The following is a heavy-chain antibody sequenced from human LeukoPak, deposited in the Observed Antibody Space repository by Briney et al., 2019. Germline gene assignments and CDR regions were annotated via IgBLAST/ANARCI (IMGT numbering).Heavy chain of an antibody. CDR1: GFDFSTYW. J-gene: IGHJ4*02. CDR2: IKRDGSVT. Sequence: GGSLRLSWAVAGFDFSTYWMTWVRHAPGEGREWVANIKRDGSVTNYVDSVKGRFTISRDSATNSLYLQMNSLRADDTALYYCAKGSKYQLLWGSLDFSGQGTLVTVSS. V-gene: IGHV3-7*03. CDR3: AKGSKYQLLWGSLDF. D-gene: IGHD2-2*01.